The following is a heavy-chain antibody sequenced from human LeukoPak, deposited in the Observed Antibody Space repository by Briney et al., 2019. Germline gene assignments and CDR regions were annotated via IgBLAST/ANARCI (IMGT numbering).Heavy chain of an antibody. CDR2: INPSGGST. D-gene: IGHD6-19*01. CDR1: GYTFTSYY. Sequence: ASVKVSCKASGYTFTSYYIHWVRQAPGQGLEWMGIINPSGGSTIYAQKFQGRVTMTRDMSTSTVYMELSSLRSEDTAVYYCARRDRWLYYFDYWGQGTLVTVSS. CDR3: ARRDRWLYYFDY. V-gene: IGHV1-46*01. J-gene: IGHJ4*02.